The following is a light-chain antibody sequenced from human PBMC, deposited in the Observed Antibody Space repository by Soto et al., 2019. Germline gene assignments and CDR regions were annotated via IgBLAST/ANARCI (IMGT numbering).Light chain of an antibody. CDR1: SRDVGGYKY. CDR3: SSYAGSNIYV. V-gene: IGLV2-8*01. J-gene: IGLJ1*01. CDR2: EVS. Sequence: QSALNQPPSASGSPGQSVTISCTGTSRDVGGYKYVSWYQQHPGKAPKFMIFEVSKRPSGVPDRFSGSKSGNTASLTVSGLQAEDEADYYCSSYAGSNIYVFGTGTKLTVL.